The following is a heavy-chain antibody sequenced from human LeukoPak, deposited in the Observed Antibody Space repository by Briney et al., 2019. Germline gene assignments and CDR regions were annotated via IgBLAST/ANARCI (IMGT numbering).Heavy chain of an antibody. Sequence: GGSLRLSCAASGFTFSSYAMIWVRQAPGKGLEWVSSISPTSGYIYYADSVKGRFTIPRDNAENSLYLLMNSLRAEDTAVYYCAREGPTAALFDYWGQGTQVTVSS. CDR3: AREGPTAALFDY. D-gene: IGHD4-17*01. J-gene: IGHJ4*02. CDR2: ISPTSGYI. V-gene: IGHV3-21*01. CDR1: GFTFSSYA.